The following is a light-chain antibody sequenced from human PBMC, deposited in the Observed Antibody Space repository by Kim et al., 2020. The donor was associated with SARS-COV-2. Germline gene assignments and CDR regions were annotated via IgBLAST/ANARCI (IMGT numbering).Light chain of an antibody. J-gene: IGKJ1*01. CDR1: RSVSSN. Sequence: VSPGERATLSCRASRSVSSNLAWYQQKHGQAPRLFIYGASTRATGIPARFSGSGSGTEFTLTISSLQSEDFAVYYCQQYNNWPLAFGEGTKVDIK. V-gene: IGKV3-15*01. CDR2: GAS. CDR3: QQYNNWPLA.